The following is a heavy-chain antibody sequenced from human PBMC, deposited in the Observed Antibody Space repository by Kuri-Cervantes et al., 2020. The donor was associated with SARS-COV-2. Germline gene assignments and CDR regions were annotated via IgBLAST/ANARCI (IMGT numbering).Heavy chain of an antibody. V-gene: IGHV1-69*05. D-gene: IGHD1-26*01. Sequence: SVKVSCKASGGTLRNYAISWVRQAPGQGLEWMGGIIPMFDSLNYAQKLQGRVTMTTDTSTSTAYMELRSLRSDDTAVYYCARAGGVGATRRWFDPWGQGTLVTVSS. CDR2: IIPMFDSL. CDR1: GGTLRNYA. J-gene: IGHJ5*02. CDR3: ARAGGVGATRRWFDP.